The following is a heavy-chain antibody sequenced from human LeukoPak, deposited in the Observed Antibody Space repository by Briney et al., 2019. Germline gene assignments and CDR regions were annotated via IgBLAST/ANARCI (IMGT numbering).Heavy chain of an antibody. J-gene: IGHJ4*02. Sequence: PGESLRLSCAASGFTFSSHAMAWVRQAPGKGLEWVSAIGGLGSSTYYGDSVKGRFTISRDNSKNTVYLQMDSLRVEDTAVYYCARDPGVVAFHYFDFWGQGTLITVSS. V-gene: IGHV3-23*01. CDR3: ARDPGVVAFHYFDF. CDR2: IGGLGSST. D-gene: IGHD3-3*01. CDR1: GFTFSSHA.